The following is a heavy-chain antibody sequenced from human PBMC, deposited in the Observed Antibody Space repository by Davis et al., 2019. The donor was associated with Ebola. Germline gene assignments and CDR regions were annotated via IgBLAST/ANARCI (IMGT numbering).Heavy chain of an antibody. CDR2: ISAYNGNT. CDR1: GYTFTSYG. D-gene: IGHD2-8*01. CDR3: ARVWDCTNGVCYYYYGMDV. Sequence: ASVKVSCKASGYTFTSYGISWVRQAPGQGLEWMGWISAYNGNTNYAQKLQGRVTITRDTSASTSYMELSSLRSDDTAVYYCARVWDCTNGVCYYYYGMDVWGQGTTVTVSS. J-gene: IGHJ6*02. V-gene: IGHV1-18*01.